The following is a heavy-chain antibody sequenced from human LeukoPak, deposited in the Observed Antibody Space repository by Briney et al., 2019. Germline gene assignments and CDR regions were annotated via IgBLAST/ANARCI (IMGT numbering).Heavy chain of an antibody. V-gene: IGHV3-7*03. CDR2: INHNGNVN. Sequence: GGSLRLSCAASGFTFSSYWMNWARQAPGKGLEWVASINHNGNVNYYVDSVKGRFTISRDNAKNSLYLQMSNLRAEDTAVYYCTKEILQGATTTNPDYWGQGTLVTVSS. D-gene: IGHD5-12*01. CDR3: TKEILQGATTTNPDY. J-gene: IGHJ4*02. CDR1: GFTFSSYW.